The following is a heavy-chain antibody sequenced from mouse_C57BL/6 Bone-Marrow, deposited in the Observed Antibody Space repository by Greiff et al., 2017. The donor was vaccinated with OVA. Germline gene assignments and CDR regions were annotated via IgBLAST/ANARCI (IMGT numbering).Heavy chain of an antibody. Sequence: QVTLKESGPGILQPSQTLSLTCSFSGFSLSTFGMGVGWIRQPSGKGLEWLAHIWWDDDKYYNPALKSRLTISKDTSKNQVFLKIANVDTADTATYYCARIGHYYGSSYRYFDVWGTGTTVTVSS. CDR3: ARIGHYYGSSYRYFDV. J-gene: IGHJ1*03. D-gene: IGHD1-1*01. CDR1: GFSLSTFGMG. CDR2: IWWDDDK. V-gene: IGHV8-8*01.